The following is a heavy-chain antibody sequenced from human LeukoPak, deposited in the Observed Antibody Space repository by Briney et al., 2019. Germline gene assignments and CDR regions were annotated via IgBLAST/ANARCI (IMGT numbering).Heavy chain of an antibody. CDR3: AKLGSSGYPPRYFDY. D-gene: IGHD5-12*01. Sequence: GGSLRLSCVASGFTFSTSAMTWVRLGPGKGLEWVSAISGSGDSTYYTDSVKGRFTISRDNSKNTLYLHMTSLGAEDTAIYYCAKLGSSGYPPRYFDYWGQGTLVTVSS. J-gene: IGHJ4*02. CDR2: ISGSGDST. V-gene: IGHV3-23*01. CDR1: GFTFSTSA.